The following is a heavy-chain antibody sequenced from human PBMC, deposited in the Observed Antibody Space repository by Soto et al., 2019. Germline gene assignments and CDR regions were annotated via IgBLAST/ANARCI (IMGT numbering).Heavy chain of an antibody. CDR1: GFTFSSYG. Sequence: QVPLVESGGGVVQPWRSLRLSCAASGFTFSSYGMHWVRQAPGKGLEWVAVISYDGSDKYYADSVKGRFTISRDNSKNTLNLQMNSLRADDTAVYYCAKALGELSPESYDYWGQGTLITVSS. V-gene: IGHV3-30*18. CDR2: ISYDGSDK. J-gene: IGHJ4*02. CDR3: AKALGELSPESYDY. D-gene: IGHD3-16*02.